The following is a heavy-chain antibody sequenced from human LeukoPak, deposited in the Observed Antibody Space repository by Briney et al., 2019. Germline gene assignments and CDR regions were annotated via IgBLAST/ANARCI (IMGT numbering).Heavy chain of an antibody. D-gene: IGHD4-17*01. Sequence: SETLSLTCNVSGGSMNLYYWSWIRQSPGEGLEWIGYIQNSGRTYYNPSLKSRGTISLDTSKNQFSLKLASVTAVDTAVYYCARNFARNSGDYGNDAFDIWGQGQWSPSPQ. V-gene: IGHV4-59*01. CDR3: ARNFARNSGDYGNDAFDI. CDR2: IQNSGRT. CDR1: GGSMNLYY. J-gene: IGHJ3*02.